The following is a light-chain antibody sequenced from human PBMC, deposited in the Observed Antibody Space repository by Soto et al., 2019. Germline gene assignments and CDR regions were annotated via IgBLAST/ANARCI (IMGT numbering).Light chain of an antibody. Sequence: QSVLTQPPSVSGAPGQRVTISCTGSSSNIGAGYVVHWYQQLPGTAPKLLIYGNSNRPSGVPDRFSGSKSGTSASLAIPGLQAADVADYSCKSYDSSLSGWVFGGGTQLTVL. CDR2: GNS. V-gene: IGLV1-40*01. J-gene: IGLJ3*02. CDR3: KSYDSSLSGWV. CDR1: SSNIGAGYV.